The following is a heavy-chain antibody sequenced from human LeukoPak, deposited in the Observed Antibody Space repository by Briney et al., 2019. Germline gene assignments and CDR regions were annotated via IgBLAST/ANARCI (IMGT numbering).Heavy chain of an antibody. CDR2: INPHSGGT. V-gene: IGHV1-2*02. CDR1: GYTFSDSY. CDR3: ARGGVRAEAGD. J-gene: IGHJ4*02. Sequence: ASVKDSCKASGYTFSDSYMHWVRHAPGQGLEWMGCINPHSGGTNYAQRFQGRVTMTRDTSINTAYMEVSRLRSDDTAVYYCARGGVRAEAGDWGQGTLVTVSS. D-gene: IGHD6-19*01.